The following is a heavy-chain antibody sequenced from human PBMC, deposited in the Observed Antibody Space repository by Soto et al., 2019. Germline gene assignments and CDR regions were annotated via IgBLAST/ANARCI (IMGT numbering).Heavy chain of an antibody. V-gene: IGHV1-24*01. CDR1: GYTLTELS. J-gene: IGHJ6*03. CDR2: FDPEDGET. D-gene: IGHD3-10*01. Sequence: GASVKVSCKVSGYTLTELSMHWVRQAPGKGLEWMGGFDPEDGETIYAQKFQGRVTMTEDTSTDTAYMELSSLRSEDTAVYYCATADYYGSGSYYGYYYYYMDVWGKGTTVTVSS. CDR3: ATADYYGSGSYYGYYYYYMDV.